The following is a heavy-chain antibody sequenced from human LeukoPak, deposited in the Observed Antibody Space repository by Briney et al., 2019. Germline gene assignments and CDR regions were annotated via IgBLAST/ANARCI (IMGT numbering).Heavy chain of an antibody. J-gene: IGHJ6*04. CDR2: ISSSGSTI. V-gene: IGHV3-48*04. CDR3: AELGITMIGGV. D-gene: IGHD3-10*02. CDR1: GFSFTSYW. Sequence: GGSLRLSCAASGFSFTSYWMSWVRQAPGKGLEWVSYISSSGSTIYYADSVKGRFTISRDNAKNSLYLQMNSLRAEDTAVYYCAELGITMIGGVWGKGTTVTISS.